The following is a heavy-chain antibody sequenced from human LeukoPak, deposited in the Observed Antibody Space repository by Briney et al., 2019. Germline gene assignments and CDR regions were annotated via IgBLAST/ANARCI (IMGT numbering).Heavy chain of an antibody. CDR1: GVSISDYY. CDR3: ARGDFCSKSNCYLRPMDV. V-gene: IGHV4-59*01. J-gene: IGHJ6*03. CDR2: IYYSGST. D-gene: IGHD3-3*01. Sequence: SETLSLTCTVSGVSISDYYWNWIRQPPGKGLEWVGYIYYSGSTTYHPSLKSRVNMSVDKAKNQFSLKLRYVTAADTAVYYCARGDFCSKSNCYLRPMDVWGKGTTVTVSS.